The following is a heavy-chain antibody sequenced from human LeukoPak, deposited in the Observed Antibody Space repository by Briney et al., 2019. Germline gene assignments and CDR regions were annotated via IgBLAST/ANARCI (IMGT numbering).Heavy chain of an antibody. V-gene: IGHV4-39*01. CDR3: ASRQNRDYGSLFYYYGMGV. D-gene: IGHD4-17*01. J-gene: IGHJ6*02. CDR2: IYYSGST. CDR1: GGSISSSSYY. Sequence: PSETLSLTCTVSGGSISSSSYYWGWIRQPPGKGLEWIGSIYYSGSTYYNPSLKSRVTISVDTSKNQFSLKLSSVTAADTAVYYWASRQNRDYGSLFYYYGMGVLGQGTTVTVSS.